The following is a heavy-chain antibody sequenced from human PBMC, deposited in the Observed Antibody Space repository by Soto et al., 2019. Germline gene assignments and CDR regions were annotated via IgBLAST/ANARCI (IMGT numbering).Heavy chain of an antibody. CDR1: GFTFSSYG. V-gene: IGHV3-30*03. D-gene: IGHD3-16*02. CDR3: ARGPYDYVWGSDPPHFDY. J-gene: IGHJ4*02. Sequence: PGGSLRLSCAASGFTFSSYGMHWVRQAPGKGLEWVAVISYDGSNKYYADSVKGRFTISRDNAKNSLYLQMNSLRAEDTAVYYSARGPYDYVWGSDPPHFDYWGQGTLVTVSS. CDR2: ISYDGSNK.